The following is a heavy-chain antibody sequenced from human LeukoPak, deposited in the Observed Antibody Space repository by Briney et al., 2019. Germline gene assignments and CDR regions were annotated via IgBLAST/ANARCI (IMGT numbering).Heavy chain of an antibody. V-gene: IGHV4-34*01. CDR2: INHSGST. Sequence: SETLSLTCAVYGGSFSGYYWSWIRQPPGKGLEWIGEINHSGSTNYNPALKSRVTISVDTSKDQFSLKLSSVPAADTAVYYCARRAARGWFDPWGQGTLVTVSS. J-gene: IGHJ5*02. CDR3: ARRAARGWFDP. CDR1: GGSFSGYY. D-gene: IGHD6-6*01.